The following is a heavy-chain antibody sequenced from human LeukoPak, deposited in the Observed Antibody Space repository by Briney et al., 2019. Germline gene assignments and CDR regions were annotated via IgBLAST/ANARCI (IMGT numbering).Heavy chain of an antibody. J-gene: IGHJ4*02. D-gene: IGHD6-13*01. CDR3: ARYLAAAGTGDY. Sequence: PSGTLSLTCAVSGGSIGSNYWWNWVRQSPGKGLEWIGEIYQSGTTHYNPSLQSRVTISVDQSKHQVSLKLSSVTAADTAVYYCARYLAAAGTGDYWGQGTLVTVSS. V-gene: IGHV4-4*02. CDR1: GGSIGSNYW. CDR2: IYQSGTT.